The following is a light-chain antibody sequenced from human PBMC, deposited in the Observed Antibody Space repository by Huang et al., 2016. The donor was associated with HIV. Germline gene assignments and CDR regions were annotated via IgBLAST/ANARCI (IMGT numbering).Light chain of an antibody. CDR2: GAS. V-gene: IGKV3-20*01. CDR1: QSVSSSY. Sequence: IVLTQSPGTLSLSPGERATLSCRASQSVSSSYLAWYQQKPGQAPRLLINGASSMATGIPDRFSGSGSGTDFTLTISRLEPEDFAVYYCQQYGSSPLTFGGGTKVEIK. J-gene: IGKJ4*01. CDR3: QQYGSSPLT.